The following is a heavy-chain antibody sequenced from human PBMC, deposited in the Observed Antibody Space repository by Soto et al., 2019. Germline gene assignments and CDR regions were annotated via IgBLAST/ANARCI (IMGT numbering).Heavy chain of an antibody. J-gene: IGHJ4*02. Sequence: EVQLLESGGGLVQPGGSLRLSCAASGFTFASYAMSWVRQAPGKGLEWVSSISGSGDNTFYADSVRGRFTISRDNSKITLYLQMNSLTAEDTAVYYCAKGRGYCSGGSCYSDYWGQGTLVTVSS. V-gene: IGHV3-23*01. CDR3: AKGRGYCSGGSCYSDY. CDR2: ISGSGDNT. CDR1: GFTFASYA. D-gene: IGHD2-15*01.